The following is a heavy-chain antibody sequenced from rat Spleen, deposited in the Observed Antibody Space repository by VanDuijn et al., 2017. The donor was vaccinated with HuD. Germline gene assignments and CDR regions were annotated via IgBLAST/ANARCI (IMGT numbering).Heavy chain of an antibody. D-gene: IGHD1-10*01. CDR1: GFIFSDYG. J-gene: IGHJ3*01. CDR2: ISYGDSSGHSGT. CDR3: ARHGIYNNYGWFAY. V-gene: IGHV5-29*01. Sequence: EVQLVESGGGLVQPGRSLKLSCAASGFIFSDYGVAWVRQAPTTGLEWVATISYGDSSGHSGTYYRDSVKGLFTISRDNAKSTLYLQMDSLRSEDTATFYYARHGIYNNYGWFAYWGQGTLVTVSS.